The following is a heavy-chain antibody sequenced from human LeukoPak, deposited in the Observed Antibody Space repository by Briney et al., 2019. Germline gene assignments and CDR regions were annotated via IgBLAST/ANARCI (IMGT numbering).Heavy chain of an antibody. CDR1: GYSFSDYF. V-gene: IGHV1-2*02. Sequence: ASVTVSCTASGYSFSDYFMHWVRQAPGQGREGMGWIRPDGGDTHSAQRFQGRVTRTRDTSNSAPYTELPSLSSDDTAVNYCSKSDGDNSRYFDFWGQGTLVTVSS. CDR3: SKSDGDNSRYFDF. CDR2: IRPDGGDT. J-gene: IGHJ4*02. D-gene: IGHD4-23*01.